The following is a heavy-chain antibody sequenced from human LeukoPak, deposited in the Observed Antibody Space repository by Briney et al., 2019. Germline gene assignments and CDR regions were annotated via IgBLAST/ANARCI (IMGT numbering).Heavy chain of an antibody. Sequence: ASVKVSCKISVYSLTDLSIHWVREAPGEGLEWMGGFDSENNKMVYSQKFQGRVTMTEDTSADTAYMELTSLRSEDTAVYFCATDRVYRSSGRSRGFFDYWGQGTLVIVSS. J-gene: IGHJ4*02. CDR2: FDSENNKM. CDR1: VYSLTDLS. D-gene: IGHD6-19*01. CDR3: ATDRVYRSSGRSRGFFDY. V-gene: IGHV1-24*01.